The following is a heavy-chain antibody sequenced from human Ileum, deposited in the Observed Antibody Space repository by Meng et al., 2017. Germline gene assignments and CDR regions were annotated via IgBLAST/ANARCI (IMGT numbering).Heavy chain of an antibody. CDR3: ARHIVGPTPGMEY. D-gene: IGHD1-26*01. J-gene: IGHJ4*02. CDR2: IYQSGST. Sequence: QVRLQESGPGLVKPSGTLSLTCAGSGDSISSSGWWSWVRPPPGKGLEWIGQIYQSGSTNYNPSLKSRVTISIDRSENQLSLKLSSVTAADTAVYYCARHIVGPTPGMEYWGQGTLVTVSS. V-gene: IGHV4-4*02. CDR1: GDSISSSGW.